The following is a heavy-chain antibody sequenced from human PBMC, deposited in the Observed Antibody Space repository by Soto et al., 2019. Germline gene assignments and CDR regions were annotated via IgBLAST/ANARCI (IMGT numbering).Heavy chain of an antibody. J-gene: IGHJ4*02. D-gene: IGHD6-6*01. CDR3: ARSVSVAARPVYFDY. CDR2: IYYSGST. CDR1: GGSISSYY. Sequence: SETLSLTCTVSGGSISSYYWSWIRQPPGKGLEWIGYIYYSGSTNYNPSLKSRVTISVDTSKNQFSLKLSSVTAADTAVYYCARSVSVAARPVYFDYWGQGTLVTVSS. V-gene: IGHV4-59*01.